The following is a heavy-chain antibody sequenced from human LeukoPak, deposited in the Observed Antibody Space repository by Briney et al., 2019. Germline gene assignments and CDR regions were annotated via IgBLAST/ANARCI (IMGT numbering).Heavy chain of an antibody. V-gene: IGHV1-18*01. Sequence: ASVKVSCKASGYTFTSYGISWVRQAPGQGLEWMGWISAYNGNTNYAQKLQGRVTMTTDASTSTAYMELRSLRSDDTAVYYCAKKGNFHYYGSGSYIDYWGQGTLVTVSS. CDR1: GYTFTSYG. CDR2: ISAYNGNT. CDR3: AKKGNFHYYGSGSYIDY. D-gene: IGHD3-10*01. J-gene: IGHJ4*02.